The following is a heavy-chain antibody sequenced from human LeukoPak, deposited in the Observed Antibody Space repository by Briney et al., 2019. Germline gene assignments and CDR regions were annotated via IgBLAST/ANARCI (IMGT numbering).Heavy chain of an antibody. CDR3: ARVVPDYDFWSGYYGGFGDY. CDR2: IWYDGSNK. D-gene: IGHD3-3*01. CDR1: GFTFSSYG. V-gene: IGHV3-33*01. J-gene: IGHJ4*02. Sequence: GGSLRLSCAASGFTFSSYGTHWVRQAPGKGLEWVAVIWYDGSNKYYADSVKGRFTISRDNSKNTLYLQVNSLRAEDTAVYYCARVVPDYDFWSGYYGGFGDYWGQGTLVTVSS.